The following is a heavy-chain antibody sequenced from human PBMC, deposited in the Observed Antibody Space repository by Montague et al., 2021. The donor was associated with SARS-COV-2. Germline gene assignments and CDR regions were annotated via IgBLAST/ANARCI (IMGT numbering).Heavy chain of an antibody. V-gene: IGHV6-1*01. D-gene: IGHD4-11*01. CDR3: ARITVGSKYYFDF. J-gene: IGHJ4*02. Sequence: CAISGDSDGVNELRCRSEKQTPESQPHVHVGRRLMLKKYNDYAESVKSRITIDPDTSKHQFSLHLNSVTPVDTAVYYCARITVGSKYYFDFWGQGTLVT. CDR1: GDSDGVNELR. CDR2: RRLMLKKYN.